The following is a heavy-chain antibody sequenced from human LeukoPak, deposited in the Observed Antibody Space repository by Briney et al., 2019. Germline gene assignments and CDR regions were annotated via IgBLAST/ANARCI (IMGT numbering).Heavy chain of an antibody. V-gene: IGHV4-4*07. CDR3: ARGIYGDYGLGY. CDR2: IYTSGST. Sequence: PSETLSLTCSVSGGSISSYYWSWLRQPGGKGLEWIGRIYTSGSTNFNPSLRNRVTMSVDTSKNEFSLKLSSVTAADTAVYFCARGIYGDYGLGYWGHGTLVTVSS. CDR1: GGSISSYY. J-gene: IGHJ4*01. D-gene: IGHD4-17*01.